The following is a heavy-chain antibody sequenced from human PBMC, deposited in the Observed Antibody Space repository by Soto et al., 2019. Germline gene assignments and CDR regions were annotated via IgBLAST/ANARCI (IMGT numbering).Heavy chain of an antibody. J-gene: IGHJ4*02. CDR1: GGSVSSGSYY. CDR3: AISSGYNFDY. V-gene: IGHV4-61*01. CDR2: IYYSGST. Sequence: QVQLQESGPGLVKPSETLSLTCTVSGGSVSSGSYYWSWIRQPPGKGLEWIGYIYYSGSTNYNPSLKSRFTISVDTAKNQFSPKLSSVTAADTAVYYCAISSGYNFDYWGQGTLVTVSS. D-gene: IGHD3-22*01.